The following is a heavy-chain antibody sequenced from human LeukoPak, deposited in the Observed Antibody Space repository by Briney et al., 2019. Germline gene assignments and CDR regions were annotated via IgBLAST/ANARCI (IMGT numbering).Heavy chain of an antibody. CDR3: ATGPGAVAAQAYYGMDV. J-gene: IGHJ6*04. CDR1: GGSFNGYF. D-gene: IGHD6-19*01. V-gene: IGHV4-34*01. Sequence: SETLSLTCAVYGGSFNGYFWSWIRQPPGKGLEWIGEINHSGSTNYNPSLKSRVTISVDTSKNQFSLKLSSVTAADTAVYYCATGPGAVAAQAYYGMDVWGKGTTVTVSS. CDR2: INHSGST.